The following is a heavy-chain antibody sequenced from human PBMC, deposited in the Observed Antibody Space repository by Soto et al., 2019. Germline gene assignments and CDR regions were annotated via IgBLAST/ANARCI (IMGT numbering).Heavy chain of an antibody. V-gene: IGHV5-51*01. D-gene: IGHD3-22*01. Sequence: GESLKISCKGSGYSFTSYWIGWVRQMPGKGLEWMGIIYPGDSDTRYSPSFQGQVTISADKSISTAYLQWSSLKASDTAMYYCARLGASYYYDSSGSFDYWGQGTLVTVPS. CDR1: GYSFTSYW. CDR3: ARLGASYYYDSSGSFDY. J-gene: IGHJ4*02. CDR2: IYPGDSDT.